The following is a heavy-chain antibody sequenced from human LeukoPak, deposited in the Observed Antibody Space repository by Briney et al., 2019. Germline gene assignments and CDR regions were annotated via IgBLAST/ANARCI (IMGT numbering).Heavy chain of an antibody. CDR2: IKQDGSEK. CDR1: GFTFSSYW. V-gene: IGHV3-7*01. J-gene: IGHJ4*02. Sequence: PGGSLRLSCAASGFTFSSYWMSWVRQAPGKGLEWVANIKQDGSEKYYVDSVKGRFTISRDNAKNSLYLQMNSLRAEDTAVYYCARESSTGYDILTGYYRATGFDYWGQGTLVTVSS. D-gene: IGHD3-9*01. CDR3: ARESSTGYDILTGYYRATGFDY.